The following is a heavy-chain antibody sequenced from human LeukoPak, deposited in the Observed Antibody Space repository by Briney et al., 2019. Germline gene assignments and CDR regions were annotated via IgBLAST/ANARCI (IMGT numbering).Heavy chain of an antibody. CDR3: AKESTTYYYYGMHV. J-gene: IGHJ6*02. CDR1: GYTFTSYD. D-gene: IGHD2/OR15-2a*01. Sequence: ASVKVSCKASGYTFTSYDINWVRQATGQGLEWMGWMNPNSGNTGYAQKFQGRVTMTRNTSISTAYMELSSLTAEDTAVYYCAKESTTYYYYGMHVWGQGTTVTVSS. V-gene: IGHV1-8*01. CDR2: MNPNSGNT.